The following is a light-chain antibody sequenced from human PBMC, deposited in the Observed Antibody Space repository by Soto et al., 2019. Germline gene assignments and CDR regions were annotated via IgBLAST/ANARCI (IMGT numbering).Light chain of an antibody. CDR1: QSVSRN. CDR3: QQDGDWHPET. CDR2: GAS. Sequence: EVVLTQSPATLSVSPGDRATLACRASQSVSRNLAWYRQKPGQAPRLLIYGASTRATGVPARFSGSGSATEFTLSISSLQSEAVAVYYCQQDGDWHPETFGQGTKLEI. J-gene: IGKJ2*01. V-gene: IGKV3-15*01.